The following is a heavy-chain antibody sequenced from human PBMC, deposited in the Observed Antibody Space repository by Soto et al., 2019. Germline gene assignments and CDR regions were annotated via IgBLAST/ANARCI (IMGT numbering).Heavy chain of an antibody. Sequence: GGSLRLACAASGFTFSSYAMSWVRQAPGKGLEWVSAISGSGGSTYYADSVKGRFTISRDNSKNTLYLQMNSLRAEDTAVYYCAKALESIAVALDAFDIWGQGTMVTVSS. CDR1: GFTFSSYA. D-gene: IGHD6-19*01. J-gene: IGHJ3*02. V-gene: IGHV3-23*01. CDR3: AKALESIAVALDAFDI. CDR2: ISGSGGST.